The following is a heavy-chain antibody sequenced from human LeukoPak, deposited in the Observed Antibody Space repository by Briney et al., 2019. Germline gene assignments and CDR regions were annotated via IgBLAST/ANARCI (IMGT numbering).Heavy chain of an antibody. CDR1: GYTLTELS. D-gene: IGHD3-10*01. CDR3: ATGSITMVRGVIIMSPNYYCGMDV. Sequence: GASVKVSCKVSGYTLTELSMHWVRQAPGKGLEWMGGFDPEDGETIYAQKFQGRVTMTEDTSTDTAYMELSSLRSEDTAVYYCATGSITMVRGVIIMSPNYYCGMDVWGQGTTVTVSS. J-gene: IGHJ6*02. CDR2: FDPEDGET. V-gene: IGHV1-24*01.